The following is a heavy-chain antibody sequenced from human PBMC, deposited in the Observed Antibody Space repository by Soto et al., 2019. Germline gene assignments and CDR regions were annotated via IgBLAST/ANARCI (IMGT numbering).Heavy chain of an antibody. CDR1: GHSISSGYY. J-gene: IGHJ4*02. D-gene: IGHD3-10*01. V-gene: IGHV4-38-2*01. CDR2: FYHSGST. CDR3: ARGEYYGSGNYFDY. Sequence: SETLSLTCAVSGHSISSGYYWGWIRQPPGKGLEWIGSFYHSGSTYYNPSLKSRVNISVDTSKNQFSLKLSSVTAADTAVYYCARGEYYGSGNYFDYWGQGTLVTVSS.